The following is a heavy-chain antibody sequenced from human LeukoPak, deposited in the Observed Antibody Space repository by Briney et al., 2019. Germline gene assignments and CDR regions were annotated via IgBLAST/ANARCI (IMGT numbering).Heavy chain of an antibody. V-gene: IGHV2-5*01. CDR3: AHRSGDRYWFFDL. D-gene: IGHD1-26*01. Sequence: SGPTLVKPTETLTLTCTFSEFSLSTSGVGVGWIRQPPGKALEWLAVINWNGDKNYSPSLGSRLTITRDTSKAQVVLTITDMDPIDTATYYCAHRSGDRYWFFDLWGRGILVTVSS. CDR1: EFSLSTSGVG. J-gene: IGHJ2*01. CDR2: INWNGDK.